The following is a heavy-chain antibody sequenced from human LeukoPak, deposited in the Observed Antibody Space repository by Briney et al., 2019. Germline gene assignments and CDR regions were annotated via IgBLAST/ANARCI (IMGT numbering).Heavy chain of an antibody. D-gene: IGHD6-13*01. V-gene: IGHV1-69*13. CDR3: ARDFSSWYERPHTGFDY. CDR2: IIPIFGTA. CDR1: GGTFSSYA. Sequence: ASVKVSCKASGGTFSSYAISWVRQAPGQGLEWMGGIIPIFGTADYAQKFQGRVTITADESTSTAYMELSSLRSEDTAVYYCARDFSSWYERPHTGFDYWGQGTLVTVSS. J-gene: IGHJ4*02.